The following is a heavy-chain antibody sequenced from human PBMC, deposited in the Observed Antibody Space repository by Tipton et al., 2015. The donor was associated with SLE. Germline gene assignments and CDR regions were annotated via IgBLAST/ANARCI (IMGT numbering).Heavy chain of an antibody. CDR1: GFTFSSYW. CDR2: IKVDGSET. CDR3: ARDIAVRPRGWFDP. Sequence: SLRLSCEGSGFTFSSYWMNWVRQAPGKGLEWVANIKVDGSETNYVDSVKGRFTISRDNGKSSLYLQMNSLRVEDTAFYYCARDIAVRPRGWFDPWGQGTLVTVSP. J-gene: IGHJ5*02. V-gene: IGHV3-7*01. D-gene: IGHD6-6*01.